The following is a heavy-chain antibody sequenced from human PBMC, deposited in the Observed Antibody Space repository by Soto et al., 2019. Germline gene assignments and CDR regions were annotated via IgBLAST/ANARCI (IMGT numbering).Heavy chain of an antibody. V-gene: IGHV4-31*03. CDR1: GGSISSGGYY. CDR3: ARSVFP. CDR2: IYYSGST. Sequence: QVQLQESGPGLVKPSQTMSLPCTVSGGSISSGGYYWSWIRQHPGMGLECIGYIYYSGSTYYNPSLKSRFTISVDTSKNHFSLKLSSVTAAETAVYYCARSVFPWGQGTLVSVSA. J-gene: IGHJ5*02.